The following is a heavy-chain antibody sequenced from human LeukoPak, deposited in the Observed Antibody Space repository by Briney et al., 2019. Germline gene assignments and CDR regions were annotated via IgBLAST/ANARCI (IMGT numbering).Heavy chain of an antibody. D-gene: IGHD6-13*01. J-gene: IGHJ3*02. Sequence: ASVKVSCKVSGYTLTGLSMHWVRQAPGKGLEWMGGFDPEDGETIYAQKFQGRVTMTEDTSTDTAYMELSSLRSEDTAVYYCATDGSSSWPDAFDIWGQGTMVTVSS. CDR1: GYTLTGLS. CDR3: ATDGSSSWPDAFDI. CDR2: FDPEDGET. V-gene: IGHV1-24*01.